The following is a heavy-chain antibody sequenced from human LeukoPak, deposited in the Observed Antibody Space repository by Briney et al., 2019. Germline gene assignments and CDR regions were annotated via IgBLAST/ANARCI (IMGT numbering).Heavy chain of an antibody. J-gene: IGHJ6*02. Sequence: ASVKVSCKASGGTFSSYAISWVRQAPGQGLEWMGRIIPIFGIANYAQKFQGRVTITADKSTSTAYMELSSLRSEDTAVYYCASHIVVVPAALDYYYGMDVWGQGITVTVSS. CDR3: ASHIVVVPAALDYYYGMDV. V-gene: IGHV1-69*04. CDR1: GGTFSSYA. D-gene: IGHD2-2*01. CDR2: IIPIFGIA.